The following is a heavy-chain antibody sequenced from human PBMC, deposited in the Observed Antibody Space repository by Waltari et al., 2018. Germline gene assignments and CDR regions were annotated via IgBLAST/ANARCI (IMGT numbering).Heavy chain of an antibody. CDR2: VFYSGST. Sequence: QVQLQESGPGLVEPSEALSLTCTVSGGSISTSNYFWGWIRQPPGKGLEWIGNVFYSGSTYYSPSLKNRVTISLHTSENQFSLRLSSVTAADTAVYYCARTFGRIIVMPFDNWGQGTLVTVSS. CDR1: GGSISTSNYF. J-gene: IGHJ4*02. V-gene: IGHV4-39*07. CDR3: ARTFGRIIVMPFDN. D-gene: IGHD3-16*02.